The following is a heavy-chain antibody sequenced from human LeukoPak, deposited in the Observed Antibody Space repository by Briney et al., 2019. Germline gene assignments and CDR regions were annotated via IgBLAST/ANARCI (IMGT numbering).Heavy chain of an antibody. CDR3: ARDRKYQLLSGAYFDY. D-gene: IGHD2-2*01. CDR1: GYTFTSYG. Sequence: ASVKVSCKASGYTFTSYGISWVRQAPGQGLGWMGWISAYNGNTNYAQKLQGRVTMTTDTSTSTAYMELRSLRSDDTAVYYCARDRKYQLLSGAYFDYWGQGTLVTVSS. V-gene: IGHV1-18*01. CDR2: ISAYNGNT. J-gene: IGHJ4*02.